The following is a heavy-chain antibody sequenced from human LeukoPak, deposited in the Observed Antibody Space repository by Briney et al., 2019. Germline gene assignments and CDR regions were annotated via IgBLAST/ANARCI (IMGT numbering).Heavy chain of an antibody. J-gene: IGHJ6*02. CDR3: ARHQGGYDVRGNYYCYGLDV. CDR2: IKQDGSEK. D-gene: IGHD5-12*01. V-gene: IGHV3-7*01. CDR1: GFPFRSYW. Sequence: GGSLRLPCAASGFPFRSYWMSWVRQAPGKGLEWVANIKQDGSEKYSVDSVRGRFTISRDNAKNSLYLQMNSLRVEDTAVYFCARHQGGYDVRGNYYCYGLDVWGQGTTVTVSS.